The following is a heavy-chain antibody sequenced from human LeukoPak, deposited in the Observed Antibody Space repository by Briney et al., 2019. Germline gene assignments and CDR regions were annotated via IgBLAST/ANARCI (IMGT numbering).Heavy chain of an antibody. Sequence: GXLRLSCAASGFTFSFYSMNWVRQAPGKGVEWVSSMSVSIVLIYYAHSLKGRFTVSRDNAKTSLYLQMNSLRAEDTAVYYCAREFGGSASGAGYWGQGTLVTVSS. CDR2: MSVSIVLI. D-gene: IGHD3-10*01. CDR3: AREFGGSASGAGY. V-gene: IGHV3-21*01. CDR1: GFTFSFYS. J-gene: IGHJ4*02.